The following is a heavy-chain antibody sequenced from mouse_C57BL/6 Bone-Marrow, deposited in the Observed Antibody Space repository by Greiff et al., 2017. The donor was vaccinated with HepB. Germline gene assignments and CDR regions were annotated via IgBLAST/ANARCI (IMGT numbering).Heavy chain of an antibody. D-gene: IGHD2-4*01. CDR2: IRSKSNNYAT. CDR3: VRCSDDYVSCFDY. V-gene: IGHV10-1*01. Sequence: VESGGGLVQPKGSLKLSCAASGFSFNTYAMNWVRQAPGKGLEWVARIRSKSNNYATYYADSVKDRFTISRDDSESMLYLQMNNLKTEDTAMYYCVRCSDDYVSCFDYWGQGTTLTVSS. CDR1: GFSFNTYA. J-gene: IGHJ2*01.